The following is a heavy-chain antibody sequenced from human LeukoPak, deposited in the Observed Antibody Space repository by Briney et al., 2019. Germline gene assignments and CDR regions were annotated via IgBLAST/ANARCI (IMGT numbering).Heavy chain of an antibody. J-gene: IGHJ4*02. CDR3: ARPVGYYAYFDY. D-gene: IGHD3-22*01. V-gene: IGHV3-30-3*01. Sequence: GGSLRLSCAASGFTFSSYAMHWVRQAPGKGLEWVAVISYDGSNKYYADSVKGRFTISRDNSKNTLYLQMNSLRAEDTAVYYCARPVGYYAYFDYWGQGTLVTVSS. CDR1: GFTFSSYA. CDR2: ISYDGSNK.